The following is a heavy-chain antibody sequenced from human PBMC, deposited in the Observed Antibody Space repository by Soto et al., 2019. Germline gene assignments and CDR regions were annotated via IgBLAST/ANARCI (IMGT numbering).Heavy chain of an antibody. CDR2: IYYSGST. V-gene: IGHV4-39*01. D-gene: IGHD5-18*01. CDR3: ARLLCIQLWFNYCGKDF. CDR1: GGSISSSSYY. Sequence: SETLSLTCTVSGGSISSSSYYWGWIRQPPGKGLEWIGSIYYSGSTYYNPSLKSRVTISVDTSKNQFSLKLSSVTAADTAVYYCARLLCIQLWFNYCGKDFCDTRTRVTFSS. J-gene: IGHJ6*04.